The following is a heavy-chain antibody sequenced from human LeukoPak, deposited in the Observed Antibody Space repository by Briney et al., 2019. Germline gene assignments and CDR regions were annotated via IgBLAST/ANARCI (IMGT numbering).Heavy chain of an antibody. CDR1: GYTFTSYD. CDR2: MNPNSGNT. Sequence: ASVKVSCKASGYTFTSYDINWVRQATGQGLEWMGWMNPNSGNTGYAQKFQGRVTMTRNTSISTAYMELSSLRSEDTAVYYCARGQNFYYGSGSYPYYYYYYMDVWGKGTTVTISS. J-gene: IGHJ6*03. V-gene: IGHV1-8*01. CDR3: ARGQNFYYGSGSYPYYYYYYMDV. D-gene: IGHD3-10*01.